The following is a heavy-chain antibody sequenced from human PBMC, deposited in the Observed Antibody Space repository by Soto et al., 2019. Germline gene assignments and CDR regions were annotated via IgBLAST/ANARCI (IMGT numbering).Heavy chain of an antibody. Sequence: ASVKVSCKASGYTFTSYYMHWVRQAPGQGLEWMGIINPSGGSTSYAQKFQGRVTMTRDTSTSTVYMELSSLRSEDTAVYYCALGYCISTSCYSGMDVWGQGTAVTVSS. CDR1: GYTFTSYY. J-gene: IGHJ6*02. V-gene: IGHV1-46*01. D-gene: IGHD2-2*01. CDR3: ALGYCISTSCYSGMDV. CDR2: INPSGGST.